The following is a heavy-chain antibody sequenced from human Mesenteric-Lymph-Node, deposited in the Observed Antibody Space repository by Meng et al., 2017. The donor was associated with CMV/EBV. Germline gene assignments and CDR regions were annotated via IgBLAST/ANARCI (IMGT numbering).Heavy chain of an antibody. CDR1: GFSLNTSGMS. Sequence: SGPTLVTPTQTLILTCSFSGFSLNTSGMSVTWVRQPPGKALEWLGLIDWADDVYYRTSLKARLTISKDVSKTQVVHMMTNMDPEDTGTYYCARTRQPCGYCIDYWGQGTLVTVSS. V-gene: IGHV2-70*20. D-gene: IGHD2-8*02. CDR3: ARTRQPCGYCIDY. CDR2: IDWADDV. J-gene: IGHJ4*02.